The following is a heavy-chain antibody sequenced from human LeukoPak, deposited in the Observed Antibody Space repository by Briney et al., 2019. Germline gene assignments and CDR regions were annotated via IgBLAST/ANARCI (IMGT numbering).Heavy chain of an antibody. CDR1: GGPFSGYY. CDR3: ARAHLEFGGVTWDY. CDR2: INHSGST. D-gene: IGHD3-16*01. Sequence: SETLSLTCAVYGGPFSGYYWSWIRQPPGKGLEWIGEINHSGSTNYNPSLKSRVTISEDTSKNQFSLKLSSVTAADTAVYYCARAHLEFGGVTWDYWGQGTLVTVSS. V-gene: IGHV4-34*01. J-gene: IGHJ4*02.